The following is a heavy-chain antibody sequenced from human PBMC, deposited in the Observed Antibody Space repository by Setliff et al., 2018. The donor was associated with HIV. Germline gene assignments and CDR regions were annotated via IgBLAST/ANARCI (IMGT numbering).Heavy chain of an antibody. CDR1: GGTFSSYA. D-gene: IGHD2-15*01. J-gene: IGHJ4*02. CDR2: INPNNGGR. CDR3: ARAIGGKGWYYFAY. V-gene: IGHV1-2*02. Sequence: ASVKVSCKASGGTFSSYAISWVRQAPGQGLEWMGWINPNNGGRNYAQRFLGRVTMTRDTSISTAYMELSRLKFDDTAVYYCARAIGGKGWYYFAYWGQGTLVTVSS.